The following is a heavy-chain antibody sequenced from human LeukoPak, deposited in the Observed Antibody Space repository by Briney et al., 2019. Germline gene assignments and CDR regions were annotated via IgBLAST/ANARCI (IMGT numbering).Heavy chain of an antibody. J-gene: IGHJ4*02. D-gene: IGHD3-3*01. CDR2: NYYSGST. Sequence: SETLSLTCTVSGGSISLYYWSWIRQPPGKGLEWIGYNYYSGSTNYNPSLQSRVTIPVDTSKNQLSLKLSSVTAADTAVHYCARSYDFWSGYSHYWGQGTLVTVSS. V-gene: IGHV4-59*08. CDR3: ARSYDFWSGYSHY. CDR1: GGSISLYY.